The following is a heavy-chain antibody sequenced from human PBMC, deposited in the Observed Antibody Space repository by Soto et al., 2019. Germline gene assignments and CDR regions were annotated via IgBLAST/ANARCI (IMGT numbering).Heavy chain of an antibody. J-gene: IGHJ4*02. CDR3: AAVPIQLWLQAGY. CDR2: IAVGSGNT. Sequence: QMQLVQSGPEVKKPGTSVKVSCKASGFTFTSSAMQWVRQARGQRLEWIGWIAVGSGNTNYAQKFQERVTITRDMSTSTAYRELSSLRSEGTAVYYCAAVPIQLWLQAGYWGQGTLVTVSS. D-gene: IGHD5-18*01. V-gene: IGHV1-58*02. CDR1: GFTFTSSA.